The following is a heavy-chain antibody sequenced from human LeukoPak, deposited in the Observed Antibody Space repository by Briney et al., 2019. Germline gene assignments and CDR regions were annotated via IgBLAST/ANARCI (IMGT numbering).Heavy chain of an antibody. Sequence: GESLKISCQGSGYRFTDYWIGWVRQMPGKGLEWMGIIYPGESDTRYSPSFQGQVTISADKSINTAHLQWSSLKASDTAMYYCARGAAGTTPDYYYFGLDVWGQGTTVRVSS. CDR2: IYPGESDT. CDR3: ARGAAGTTPDYYYFGLDV. D-gene: IGHD1-7*01. CDR1: GYRFTDYW. J-gene: IGHJ6*02. V-gene: IGHV5-51*01.